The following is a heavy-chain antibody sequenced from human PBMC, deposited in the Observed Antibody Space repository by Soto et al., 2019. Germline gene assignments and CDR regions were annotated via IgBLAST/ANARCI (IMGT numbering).Heavy chain of an antibody. Sequence: PGGSLRLSCAASGFTFSDYYMNWIRQAPGKGLEWVSYIGSSGSTIYYADSVKGRFTISRDNAKNSLSLQMNSLRAEDTAVYYCARSSQYCSGGSCYSGDAFDIWGQGTMVTVSS. CDR3: ARSSQYCSGGSCYSGDAFDI. J-gene: IGHJ3*02. D-gene: IGHD2-15*01. V-gene: IGHV3-11*01. CDR1: GFTFSDYY. CDR2: IGSSGSTI.